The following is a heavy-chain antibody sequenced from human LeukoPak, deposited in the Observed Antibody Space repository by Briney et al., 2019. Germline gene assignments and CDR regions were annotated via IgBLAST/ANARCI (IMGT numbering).Heavy chain of an antibody. D-gene: IGHD5-18*01. CDR2: IKQDGSEK. CDR1: GLTFSSYW. CDR3: AREGVDTAMVDWDY. Sequence: GGSLRLSCAASGLTFSSYWMSWVRQAPGKGLEWVANIKQDGSEKYYVDSVKGRFTISRDNAKNSLYLRMNCLRAEDTAVYYCAREGVDTAMVDWDYWGQGTLVTVSS. V-gene: IGHV3-7*01. J-gene: IGHJ4*02.